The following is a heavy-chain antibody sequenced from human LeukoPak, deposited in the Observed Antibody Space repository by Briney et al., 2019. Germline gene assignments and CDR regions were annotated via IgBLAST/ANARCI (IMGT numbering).Heavy chain of an antibody. J-gene: IGHJ4*02. V-gene: IGHV3-23*01. CDR3: ANGHGSYHY. CDR1: GFTFSSYA. D-gene: IGHD5-24*01. CDR2: ISGSGGST. Sequence: ETGGSLRLSCAASGFTFSSYAMSWVRQAPGKGLEWVSAISGSGGSTYYADSVKGRFTISRDNCKNTLYLQMNSLRAENTAVYNCANGHGSYHYWGQGTLVTVSS.